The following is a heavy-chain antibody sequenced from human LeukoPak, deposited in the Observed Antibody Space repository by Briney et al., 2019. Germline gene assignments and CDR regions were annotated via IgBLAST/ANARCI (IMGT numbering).Heavy chain of an antibody. D-gene: IGHD3-22*01. Sequence: GGSLRLSCAASGFTFDDYAMHWVRQAPGKGLEWVSGISWSSGSLGYADSVKGRFTISRDNAKNSLYLQMNSLRAEDTALYYCAKGSPVVVITTFFDYWGQGILVTVSA. CDR1: GFTFDDYA. CDR3: AKGSPVVVITTFFDY. J-gene: IGHJ4*02. V-gene: IGHV3-9*01. CDR2: ISWSSGSL.